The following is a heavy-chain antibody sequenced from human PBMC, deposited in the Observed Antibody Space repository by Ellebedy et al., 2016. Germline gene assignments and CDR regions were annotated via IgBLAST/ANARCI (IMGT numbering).Heavy chain of an antibody. V-gene: IGHV3-11*03. CDR1: GFTFSDYY. Sequence: GESLKISCAASGFTFSDYYMSWIRQAPGKGLEWVSYISSSSSYTNYADSVKGRFTISRDNAKNSLYLQMNSLRAEDTAVYYCTSLTTLGDYFDCWGQGTLVTVSS. CDR2: ISSSSSYT. CDR3: TSLTTLGDYFDC. D-gene: IGHD4/OR15-4a*01. J-gene: IGHJ4*02.